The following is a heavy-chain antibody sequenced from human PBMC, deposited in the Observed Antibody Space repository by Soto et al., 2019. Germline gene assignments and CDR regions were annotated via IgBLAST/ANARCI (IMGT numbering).Heavy chain of an antibody. V-gene: IGHV3-66*01. CDR3: VRENYYYGMDV. CDR1: GGTGGTDW. Sequence: GGSLRLCWGASGGTGGTDWRYWVRQAPGKGLEWVSVIRSGGNTYYADSVEGRFTISRDNSKNTVYLQMNSLRAEDTALYYCVRENYYYGMDVWGQGTTVTVSS. J-gene: IGHJ6*02. CDR2: IRSGGNT.